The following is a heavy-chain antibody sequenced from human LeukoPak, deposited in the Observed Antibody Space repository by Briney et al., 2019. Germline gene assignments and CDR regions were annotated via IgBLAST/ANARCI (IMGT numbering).Heavy chain of an antibody. J-gene: IGHJ4*02. D-gene: IGHD6-13*01. CDR1: GDSINNYY. CDR3: ARRAAALDS. CDR2: FHHSGNT. Sequence: PSETLSLACTVSGDSINNYYWSWIRQPPGKGLEWIGYFHHSGNTNYSPSLSSRITMSVDTSKNQSSLRLNSVTAADTAIYYCARRAAALDSWGQGTLVTVSS. V-gene: IGHV4-59*12.